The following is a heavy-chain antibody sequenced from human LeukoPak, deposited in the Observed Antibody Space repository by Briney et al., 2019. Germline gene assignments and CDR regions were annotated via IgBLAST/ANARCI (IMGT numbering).Heavy chain of an antibody. D-gene: IGHD2-2*01. J-gene: IGHJ3*02. Sequence: GESLKISCKGSGYSFTSYWIGWVRQMPGKGLEWMGVIYPGDSDTRYSPSFQGQVTISADKSISTAYLLWSSLKASDTAMYYCARLSKMYCTSTSCYADAFDIWGQGTMVTVSS. CDR1: GYSFTSYW. CDR3: ARLSKMYCTSTSCYADAFDI. CDR2: IYPGDSDT. V-gene: IGHV5-51*01.